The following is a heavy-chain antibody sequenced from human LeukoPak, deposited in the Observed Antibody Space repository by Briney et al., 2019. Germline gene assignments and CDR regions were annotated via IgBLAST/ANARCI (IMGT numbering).Heavy chain of an antibody. V-gene: IGHV3-48*01. Sequence: GGSLRLSCAASGFTFSSYSMNWVRQAPGKGLEWVSYISSSSSTIYYADSVKGRFTISRDNAKNSLYLQMNSLRAEDTAVYYCARDVTIFGVVTLPFDYWGQGTLVTVSS. D-gene: IGHD3-3*01. CDR1: GFTFSSYS. J-gene: IGHJ4*02. CDR2: ISSSSSTI. CDR3: ARDVTIFGVVTLPFDY.